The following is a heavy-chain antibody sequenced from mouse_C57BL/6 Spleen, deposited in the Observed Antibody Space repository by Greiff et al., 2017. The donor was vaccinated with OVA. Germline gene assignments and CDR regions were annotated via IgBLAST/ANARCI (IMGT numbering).Heavy chain of an antibody. J-gene: IGHJ3*01. CDR2: ISYDGSN. CDR1: GYSITSGYY. CDR3: ARDLEIWFAY. Sequence: EVKLQESGPGLVKPSQSLSLTCSVTGYSITSGYYWNWIRQFPGNILEWMGYISYDGSNNYNPSLKNRISITRDTSKNQLFLKLNSVTTEDTATYYCARDLEIWFAYWGQGTLVTVSA. V-gene: IGHV3-6*01.